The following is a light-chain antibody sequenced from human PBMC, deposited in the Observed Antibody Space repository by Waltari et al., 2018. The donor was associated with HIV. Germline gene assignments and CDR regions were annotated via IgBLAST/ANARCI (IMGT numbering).Light chain of an antibody. V-gene: IGKV1-17*01. Sequence: DIQMTQSPSSLSASVGDRVTITCRASQGVRGYLVWFQQTPGKAPKRLIYGISSLQSGVPSRFSGSGSGTEFTLTISSLQPEDFGTYYCLQHADFPLTFGPGTRVDI. CDR2: GIS. CDR3: LQHADFPLT. CDR1: QGVRGY. J-gene: IGKJ3*01.